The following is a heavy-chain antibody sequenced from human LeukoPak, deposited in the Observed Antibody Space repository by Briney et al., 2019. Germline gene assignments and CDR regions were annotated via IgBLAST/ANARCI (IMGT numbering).Heavy chain of an antibody. D-gene: IGHD3-3*01. CDR3: ARDQGLWVGFWSGYYDL. J-gene: IGHJ4*02. Sequence: GRSLGLSCAASGFTFSTYGMHWVRQAPGKGLEWVAVIWNDGSKQYYADSVKGRFTISRDNSKSTLYLRMNSLRAEDTAVYYCARDQGLWVGFWSGYYDLWGQGTLVTVSS. V-gene: IGHV3-33*01. CDR1: GFTFSTYG. CDR2: IWNDGSKQ.